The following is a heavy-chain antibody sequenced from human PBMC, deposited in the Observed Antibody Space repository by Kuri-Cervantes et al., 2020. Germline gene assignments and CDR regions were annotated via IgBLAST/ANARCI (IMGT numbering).Heavy chain of an antibody. V-gene: IGHV3-33*08. Sequence: GESLKISCAASGFTFSSYSMNWDRQAPGKGLEWVAAIWYDGSNKYYGDSVKGRFIISRDNSKNMLYLQMNSLRAEDTAVYYCARDGGSTSWYLFEYWGQGTLVTVSS. CDR2: IWYDGSNK. CDR3: ARDGGSTSWYLFEY. CDR1: GFTFSSYS. D-gene: IGHD6-13*01. J-gene: IGHJ4*02.